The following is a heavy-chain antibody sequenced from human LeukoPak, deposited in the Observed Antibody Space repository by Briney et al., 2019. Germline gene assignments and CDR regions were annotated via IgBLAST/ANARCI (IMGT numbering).Heavy chain of an antibody. CDR2: IGGSGGST. D-gene: IGHD3-10*01. J-gene: IGHJ4*02. CDR3: AKDRDYFGSGSYYKGPFDY. CDR1: GFTFSIYA. Sequence: PGGSLRLSCAASGFTFSIYAMNWVRQAPGKGLEWVSTIGGSGGSTYYADSVKGRFTISRDNSRNTLYLQMNSLRAEDTAIYYCAKDRDYFGSGSYYKGPFDYWGQGTLVTVSS. V-gene: IGHV3-23*01.